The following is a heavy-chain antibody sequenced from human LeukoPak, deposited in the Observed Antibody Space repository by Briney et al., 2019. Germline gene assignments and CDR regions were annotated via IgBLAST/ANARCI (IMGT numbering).Heavy chain of an antibody. Sequence: NPGGSLRLSCAASGFTFSSYSMNWVRQAQGKGLEWVSSISSSSSYIYYADSVKGRFTIARDNAKNSLYLQMNSLRAADTAVYYCARESGGYCSSTSCSEVNWFDPWGQGTLVTVSS. J-gene: IGHJ5*02. CDR3: ARESGGYCSSTSCSEVNWFDP. CDR1: GFTFSSYS. V-gene: IGHV3-21*01. CDR2: ISSSSSYI. D-gene: IGHD2-2*03.